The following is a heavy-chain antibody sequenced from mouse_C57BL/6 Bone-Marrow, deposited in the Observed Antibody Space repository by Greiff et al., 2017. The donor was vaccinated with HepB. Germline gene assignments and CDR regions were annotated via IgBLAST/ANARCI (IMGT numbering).Heavy chain of an antibody. CDR3: ARDSSGHEGFAY. Sequence: QVQLKESGAELVRPGTSVKMSCKASGYTFTNYWIGWAKQRPGHGLEWIGDIYPGGGYTNYNEKFKGKATLTADKSSRPAYMQFSSLTSEDSAIYYCARDSSGHEGFAYWGQGTLVTVSA. CDR1: GYTFTNYW. V-gene: IGHV1-63*01. CDR2: IYPGGGYT. D-gene: IGHD3-2*02. J-gene: IGHJ3*01.